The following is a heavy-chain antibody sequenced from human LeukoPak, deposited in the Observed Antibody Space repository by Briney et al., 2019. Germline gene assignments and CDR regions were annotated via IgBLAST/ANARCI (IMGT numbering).Heavy chain of an antibody. J-gene: IGHJ4*02. CDR1: GFTFSSYG. V-gene: IGHV3-30*18. CDR3: AKEQGYSYGYDY. Sequence: GGSLRLSCAASGFTFSSYGMHWVRQAPGKGLEWVAVISYDGSNKYYADSVKGRFTISRDNSKNTLYLQMNSLRAEDTAVYYCAKEQGYSYGYDYWGQGTLVTVSS. CDR2: ISYDGSNK. D-gene: IGHD5-18*01.